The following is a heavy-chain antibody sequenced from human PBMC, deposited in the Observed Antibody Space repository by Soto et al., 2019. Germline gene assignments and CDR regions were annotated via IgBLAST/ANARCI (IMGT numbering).Heavy chain of an antibody. V-gene: IGHV4-59*08. CDR1: GFSISSYY. Sequence: PSETLSLTCTVSGFSISSYYWSWIRQPPGKGLEWIGYIYYSGSTNYNPSLKSRVTISVDTSKNQFSLKLSSVTAADTAVYYCARAGPQVNWFDPWGQGTLVTVSS. J-gene: IGHJ5*02. CDR3: ARAGPQVNWFDP. CDR2: IYYSGST.